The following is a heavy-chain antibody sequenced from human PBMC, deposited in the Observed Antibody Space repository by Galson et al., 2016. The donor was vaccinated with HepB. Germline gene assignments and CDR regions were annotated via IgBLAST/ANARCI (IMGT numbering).Heavy chain of an antibody. Sequence: SLRLSCAASGFTFTSHWMTWVRQPPGKGLEWVANINQDGGTKFYVDSVKGRFTISRDNTKNSLYLQMNSLRAEDTAVYYCGTSANAPASDRGQGTLVIVSS. CDR2: INQDGGTK. CDR3: GTSANAPASD. J-gene: IGHJ4*02. CDR1: GFTFTSHW. V-gene: IGHV3-7*03. D-gene: IGHD2-2*01.